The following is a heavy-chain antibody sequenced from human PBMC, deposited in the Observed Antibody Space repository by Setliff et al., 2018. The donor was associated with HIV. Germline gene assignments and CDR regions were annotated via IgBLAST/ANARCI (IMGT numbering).Heavy chain of an antibody. D-gene: IGHD3-3*01. J-gene: IGHJ4*02. CDR2: INHSGST. CDR3: ARDVMEYFGNYFDY. CDR1: GGSFSDYH. Sequence: SETLSLTCAVYGGSFSDYHWSWIRQSPGKGLEWIGEINHSGSTNYNPSLKGRVTISIDSSKNQFSLKLISVTAADTALYYCARDVMEYFGNYFDYWGQGALVTVSS. V-gene: IGHV4-34*01.